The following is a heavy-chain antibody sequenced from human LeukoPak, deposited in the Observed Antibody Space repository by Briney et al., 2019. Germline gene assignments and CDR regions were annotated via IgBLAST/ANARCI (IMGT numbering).Heavy chain of an antibody. J-gene: IGHJ4*02. V-gene: IGHV3-7*01. CDR2: IKQDGSEK. CDR3: ARGVGCSSTSCYYSDY. D-gene: IGHD2-2*01. Sequence: GGSLRLSCAASGFTFSSYWMHWVRQAPGKGLEWVANIKQDGSEKYYVDSVKGRFTISRDNAKNSLYLQMNSLRVEDTAVYYCARGVGCSSTSCYYSDYWGQGTLVIVSS. CDR1: GFTFSSYW.